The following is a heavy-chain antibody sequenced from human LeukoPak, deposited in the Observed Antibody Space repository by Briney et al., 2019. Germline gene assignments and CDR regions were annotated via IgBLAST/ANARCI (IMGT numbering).Heavy chain of an antibody. CDR3: ARAPGPVPDFDC. V-gene: IGHV4-31*03. Sequence: SETLSLTCTVSGGSISSGGYYWSWIRQHPGKGLEWIGYIYYSGSTYYNPSLKSRVTISVDTSKSQFSLKLSSVTAADTAVYSCARAPGPVPDFDCWGQGTLVTVSS. CDR1: GGSISSGGYY. J-gene: IGHJ4*02. CDR2: IYYSGST. D-gene: IGHD2-2*01.